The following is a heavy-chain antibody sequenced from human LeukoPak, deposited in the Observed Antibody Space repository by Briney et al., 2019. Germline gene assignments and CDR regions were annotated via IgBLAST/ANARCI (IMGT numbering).Heavy chain of an antibody. CDR2: TYYRSKWYN. D-gene: IGHD2-2*01. V-gene: IGHV6-1*01. J-gene: IGHJ3*02. Sequence: SQTLSLTCAISGDSVSSNSAAWNWIRQSPSRGLEWLGRTYYRSKWYNDYAVSVKSRITINPDTSKNQFSLQLNSVTPEDTAVYYCARDWDCSSTNCYAGADAFDIWGQGTMVTVSS. CDR1: GDSVSSNSAA. CDR3: ARDWDCSSTNCYAGADAFDI.